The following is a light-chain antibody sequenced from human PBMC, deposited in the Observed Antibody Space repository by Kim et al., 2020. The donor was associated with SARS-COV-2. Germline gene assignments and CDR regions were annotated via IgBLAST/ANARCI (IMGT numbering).Light chain of an antibody. V-gene: IGKV1-5*03. CDR1: RAINNF. J-gene: IGKJ2*01. Sequence: ASVVDRVTISCRASRAINNFVAWYQQKPGQVPKLLIYRASSLQTGVPARFSGSQSGAEFTLTIDDLQPDDFATYYCQQSRTTSPSTFGQGTKLEIK. CDR2: RAS. CDR3: QQSRTTSPST.